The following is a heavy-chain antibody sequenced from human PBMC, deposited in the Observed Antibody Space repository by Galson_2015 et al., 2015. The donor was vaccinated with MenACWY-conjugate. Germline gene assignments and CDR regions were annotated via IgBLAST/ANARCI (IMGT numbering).Heavy chain of an antibody. CDR3: ARASGPFDY. D-gene: IGHD3-3*01. Sequence: WVRQAPGKGPEWLAVIWFDGSNKYYADSVKGRFTISRDNSKNTLYLQIDSLRAEDTALYYCARASGPFDYWGQGTLVTVSS. CDR2: IWFDGSNK. J-gene: IGHJ4*02. V-gene: IGHV3-33*01.